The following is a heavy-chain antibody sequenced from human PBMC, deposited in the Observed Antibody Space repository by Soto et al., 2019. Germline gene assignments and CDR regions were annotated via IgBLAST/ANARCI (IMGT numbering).Heavy chain of an antibody. Sequence: QVQLVQSGAEMKKPGASVKVSCKASGYTFNDYAINWVRQAPGQGLEWMGWTSPNSGNTGYGLKFQGRVSMTRNTSIGTAYMELSSLRSDDTAVYFCARESRGYSGNGLAVAFDVWGQGTLVTVSS. V-gene: IGHV1-8*02. CDR2: TSPNSGNT. CDR1: GYTFNDYA. J-gene: IGHJ3*01. D-gene: IGHD5-12*01. CDR3: ARESRGYSGNGLAVAFDV.